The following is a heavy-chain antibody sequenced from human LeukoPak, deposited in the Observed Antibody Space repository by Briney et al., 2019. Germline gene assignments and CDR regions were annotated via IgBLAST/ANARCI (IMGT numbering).Heavy chain of an antibody. CDR3: AKDIVMLGAPTGYYFDY. Sequence: GGSLRLSYAASGFTFSSYGMHWVRQAPGKGLEWVAFIRYDGSNKYYADSVKGRFTISRDNSKNTLYLQMNSLRAEDTAVYYCAKDIVMLGAPTGYYFDYWGQGTLVTVSS. V-gene: IGHV3-30*02. D-gene: IGHD3-16*02. J-gene: IGHJ4*02. CDR1: GFTFSSYG. CDR2: IRYDGSNK.